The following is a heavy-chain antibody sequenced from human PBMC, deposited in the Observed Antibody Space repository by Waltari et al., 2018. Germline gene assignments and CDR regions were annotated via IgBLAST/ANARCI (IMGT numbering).Heavy chain of an antibody. V-gene: IGHV4-39*01. J-gene: IGHJ4*02. CDR3: ARHESWSGVGNY. CDR1: GGSISSSGYY. Sequence: QLQLQESGPGLVKPSETLSLTCTVSGGSISSSGYYWGWIRQPPGKGLEWIGSIYYRGSTYYTPSLKSRVTISVDTSKNQFSLKVSSVTAADTAVYYCARHESWSGVGNYWGQGALVTVSS. CDR2: IYYRGST. D-gene: IGHD3-10*01.